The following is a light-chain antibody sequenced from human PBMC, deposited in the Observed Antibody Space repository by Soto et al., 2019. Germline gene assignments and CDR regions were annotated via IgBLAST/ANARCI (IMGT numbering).Light chain of an antibody. J-gene: IGKJ1*01. CDR1: QSVSSN. V-gene: IGKV3-15*01. CDR3: QKYNNWPTWT. Sequence: EIVFKQSPGTLSLSPGERATLSCRASQSVSSNLAWYQQKPGQAHRLLIYGASTRATGIPARFSGSGSGTEFTLTIRSLQSEDSAVYFCQKYNNWPTWTFGQGTKVELK. CDR2: GAS.